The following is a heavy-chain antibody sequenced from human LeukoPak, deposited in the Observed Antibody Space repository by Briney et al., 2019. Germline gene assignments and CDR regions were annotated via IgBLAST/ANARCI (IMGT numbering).Heavy chain of an antibody. V-gene: IGHV3-7*03. CDR2: IKQDGSEK. D-gene: IGHD2-15*01. Sequence: GGSLRLSCEGSGFTFGSYWISWVRQAPGKGLEWVANIKQDGSEKYYLDSVKGRFTISRDNAKNTLYLQMNSLRAEDTAVYYCAKKRVDLYYFDYWGQGTLVTVSS. CDR3: AKKRVDLYYFDY. J-gene: IGHJ4*02. CDR1: GFTFGSYW.